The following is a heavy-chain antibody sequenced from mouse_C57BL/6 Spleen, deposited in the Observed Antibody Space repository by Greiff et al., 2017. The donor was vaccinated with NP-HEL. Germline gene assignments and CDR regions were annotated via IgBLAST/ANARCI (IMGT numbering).Heavy chain of an antibody. CDR3: ARDPQATNYYAMDD. Sequence: QVQLKQSGPELVKPGASVKISCKASGYAFSSSWMNWVKQRPGKGLEWIGRIYPGDGDTNYNGKFKGKATLTADKSSSTAYMQLSSLTSEDSAVYFCARDPQATNYYAMDDWGQGTSVTVSS. D-gene: IGHD3-2*02. CDR2: IYPGDGDT. V-gene: IGHV1-82*01. J-gene: IGHJ4*01. CDR1: GYAFSSSW.